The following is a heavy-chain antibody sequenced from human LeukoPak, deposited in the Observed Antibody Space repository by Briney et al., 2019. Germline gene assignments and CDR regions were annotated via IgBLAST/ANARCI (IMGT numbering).Heavy chain of an antibody. Sequence: SETLSLTCDVPGGSFSGYLWSWIRQSPGKGLEWIGEVNYRGSPNYNPSLESRVTISVDTSNNQLSLKLTSVTAADTALYYCPRSGLTGMREYERADFDYYGMDLWGQGTAGTVFS. CDR2: VNYRGSP. J-gene: IGHJ6*02. CDR1: GGSFSGYL. D-gene: IGHD2/OR15-2a*01. CDR3: PRSGLTGMREYERADFDYYGMDL. V-gene: IGHV4-34*01.